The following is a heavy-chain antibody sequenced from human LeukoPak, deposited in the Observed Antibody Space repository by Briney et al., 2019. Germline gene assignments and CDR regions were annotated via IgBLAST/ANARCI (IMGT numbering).Heavy chain of an antibody. Sequence: GASVRVSCTASGYTFTGYYMHWVRQAPGQGLEWMGWINPNSGGTNYAQKFQGRVTMTRDTSISTAYMELSRLRSNDTAVYYCASEYYDILTGSGGMDVWGQGTTVTVSS. CDR1: GYTFTGYY. V-gene: IGHV1-2*02. J-gene: IGHJ6*02. D-gene: IGHD3-9*01. CDR3: ASEYYDILTGSGGMDV. CDR2: INPNSGGT.